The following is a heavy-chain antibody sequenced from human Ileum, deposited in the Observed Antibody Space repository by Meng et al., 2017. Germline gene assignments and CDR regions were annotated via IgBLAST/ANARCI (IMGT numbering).Heavy chain of an antibody. CDR3: ARSSTSPASYFFDY. Sequence: QVQLRAAGPRLVRPSETLSLACTVSGGSVSSGSYYLSWIRQPPGKGLEWIGHIYYSGSTNYNPSLKSRVTISVDMSKNQFSLKLNSVTAADTAIYFCARSSTSPASYFFDYWGQGTLVTVSS. J-gene: IGHJ4*02. CDR2: IYYSGST. CDR1: GGSVSSGSYY. V-gene: IGHV4-61*01. D-gene: IGHD6-6*01.